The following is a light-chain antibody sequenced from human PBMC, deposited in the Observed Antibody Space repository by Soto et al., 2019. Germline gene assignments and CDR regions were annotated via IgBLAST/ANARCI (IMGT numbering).Light chain of an antibody. V-gene: IGKV3-15*01. CDR2: GAS. J-gene: IGKJ4*01. CDR1: QSVSRN. Sequence: EIVMTQSPATLSVSPGARATLSCRASQSVSRNLAWYQQKPGQAPRLLIYGASTRATGIPARFSGSGSGTEFSLTISSLQSEDLAVYYCQQYNSWPPLTFGGGTKVEIK. CDR3: QQYNSWPPLT.